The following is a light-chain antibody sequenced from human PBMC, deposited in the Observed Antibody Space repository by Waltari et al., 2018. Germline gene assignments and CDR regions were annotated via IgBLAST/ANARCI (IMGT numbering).Light chain of an antibody. CDR2: WAS. J-gene: IGKJ2*01. Sequence: EIVMTQSPESLAVSLGETATITCKSSQSILYTSNNKNYLAWYQQKPGQPPRLLIYWASSRDSGVPDRFSGSGSGTDFTLTISSLQAEDVAVYYCQQYFDNPRTLGQGTRLEIK. CDR1: QSILYTSNNKNY. CDR3: QQYFDNPRT. V-gene: IGKV4-1*01.